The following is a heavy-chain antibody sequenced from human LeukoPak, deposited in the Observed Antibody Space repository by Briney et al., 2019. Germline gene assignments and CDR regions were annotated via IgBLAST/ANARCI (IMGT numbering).Heavy chain of an antibody. J-gene: IGHJ6*03. CDR3: ARGLRDGPSIAARHPWEIDPYYYYMDV. V-gene: IGHV4-39*07. CDR2: IYYSGST. D-gene: IGHD6-6*01. CDR1: SGSISSSSYY. Sequence: SETLSLTCTVSSGSISSSSYYWGWIRQPPGKGLEWIGSIYYSGSTYYNPSLKSRVTISVDTSKNQFSLKLSSVTAADTAVYYCARGLRDGPSIAARHPWEIDPYYYYMDVWGKGTTVTVSS.